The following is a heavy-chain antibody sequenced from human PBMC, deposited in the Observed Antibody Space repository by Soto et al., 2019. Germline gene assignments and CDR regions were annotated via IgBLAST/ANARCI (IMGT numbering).Heavy chain of an antibody. CDR3: AKDWRKDYGDYFDY. V-gene: IGHV3-30*18. CDR1: GFTFSSYG. D-gene: IGHD4-17*01. Sequence: QVQLVESGGGVVQPGRSLRLSCAASGFTFSSYGMHWVRQAPGKGLEWVAVISYDGSNKYYADSVKGRFTISRDNSKNTLYLQMNSLRAEDTAVYYCAKDWRKDYGDYFDYWGQGTLVTVSS. CDR2: ISYDGSNK. J-gene: IGHJ4*02.